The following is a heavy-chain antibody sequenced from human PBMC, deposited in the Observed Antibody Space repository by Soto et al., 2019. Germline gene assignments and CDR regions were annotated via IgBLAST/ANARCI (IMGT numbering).Heavy chain of an antibody. V-gene: IGHV4-30-4*01. J-gene: IGHJ4*02. CDR2: IYYSGST. D-gene: IGHD3-10*01. CDR1: GGSISSGDYY. CDR3: ARDYYGSGSYYKPQYYFDY. Sequence: SETLSLTCTVSGGSISSGDYYWSWIRQPPGKGLEWIGYIYYSGSTYYNPSLKSRVTISVDTSKNQFSLKLSSVTAADTAVYYCARDYYGSGSYYKPQYYFDYWGQGTLVTVSS.